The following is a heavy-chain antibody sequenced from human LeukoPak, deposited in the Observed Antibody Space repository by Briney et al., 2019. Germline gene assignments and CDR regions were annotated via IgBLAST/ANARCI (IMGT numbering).Heavy chain of an antibody. J-gene: IGHJ4*02. V-gene: IGHV3-21*01. Sequence: GGFLRLSCAASGFTFSSYSMNWVRQAPGKGLEWVSSISSSSSYIYYADSVKGRFTISRDNAKNSLYLQMNSLRAEDTAVYYCARMYSSSSNGDYWGQGTLVTVSS. D-gene: IGHD6-13*01. CDR2: ISSSSSYI. CDR1: GFTFSSYS. CDR3: ARMYSSSSNGDY.